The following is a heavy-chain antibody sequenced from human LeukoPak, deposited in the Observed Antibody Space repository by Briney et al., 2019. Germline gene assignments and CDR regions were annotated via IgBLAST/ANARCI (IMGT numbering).Heavy chain of an antibody. CDR3: ARDLRGPVDY. Sequence: SQTLSLTCTVSGGSISSGSYYWSWIRQPAGKGLEWIGRIYTSGSTNYNPSLKSRVTISVDTSKNQFSLKLSSVTAADTAVYYCARDLRGPVDYWGQGTLVTVSS. CDR1: GGSISSGSYY. J-gene: IGHJ4*02. D-gene: IGHD3-16*01. V-gene: IGHV4-61*02. CDR2: IYTSGST.